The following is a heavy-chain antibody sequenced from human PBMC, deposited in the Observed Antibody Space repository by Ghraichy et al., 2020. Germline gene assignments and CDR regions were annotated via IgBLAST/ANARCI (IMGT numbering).Heavy chain of an antibody. Sequence: LSLTCAVYGGSFSGYYWSWIRQPPGKGLEWIGEINHSGSTNYNPSLKSRVTISVDTSKNQFSLKLSSVTAADTAVYYCARGVTRYCSSTSCPRRFDPWGQGTLVTVSS. CDR3: ARGVTRYCSSTSCPRRFDP. V-gene: IGHV4-34*01. J-gene: IGHJ5*02. D-gene: IGHD2-2*01. CDR1: GGSFSGYY. CDR2: INHSGST.